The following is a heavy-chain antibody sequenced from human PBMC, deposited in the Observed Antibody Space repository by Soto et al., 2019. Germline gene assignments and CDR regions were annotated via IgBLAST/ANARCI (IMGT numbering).Heavy chain of an antibody. CDR3: ATTRTTYVYDFDS. Sequence: ASVKVSCKVAGHSLTELSMHWVRQVPGRGLEWLGGFDPEEGEIIYAQNFQGRIRLTEDTSTDTAFMELNSLKSEDTAIYYCATTRTTYVYDFDSWGQGTLVTVSS. J-gene: IGHJ4*02. CDR2: FDPEEGEI. CDR1: GHSLTELS. V-gene: IGHV1-24*01. D-gene: IGHD3-16*01.